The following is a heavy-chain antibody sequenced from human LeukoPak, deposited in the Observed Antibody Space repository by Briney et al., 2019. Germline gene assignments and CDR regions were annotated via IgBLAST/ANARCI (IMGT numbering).Heavy chain of an antibody. J-gene: IGHJ4*02. CDR3: ARDLTGAYYGTGHYFDY. Sequence: PVMVSCKASGGTFSSYAISWARQAPGQGLEWMGGIIPIFGTANYAQKFQGRVTITADESTSTAYMELRSLRSEDTAVYYCARDLTGAYYGTGHYFDYWGQGTLVTVSS. D-gene: IGHD3-10*01. CDR2: IIPIFGTA. CDR1: GGTFSSYA. V-gene: IGHV1-69*13.